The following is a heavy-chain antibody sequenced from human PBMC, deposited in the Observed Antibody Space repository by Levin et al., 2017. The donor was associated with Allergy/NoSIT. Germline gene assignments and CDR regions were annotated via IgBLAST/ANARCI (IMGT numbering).Heavy chain of an antibody. CDR1: GGSFRRYY. Sequence: PSAPLSLPCPVSGGSFRRYYWSWIRQPPGKGLEWIGYIYNSGSTNYNPSLKSRVTISLDTSKNQFSLKLSSVTAADTAVYYCASQKYYYDNSVYHWYFDRWGRGTLVTVSS. J-gene: IGHJ2*01. V-gene: IGHV4-59*01. D-gene: IGHD3-22*01. CDR2: IYNSGST. CDR3: ASQKYYYDNSVYHWYFDR.